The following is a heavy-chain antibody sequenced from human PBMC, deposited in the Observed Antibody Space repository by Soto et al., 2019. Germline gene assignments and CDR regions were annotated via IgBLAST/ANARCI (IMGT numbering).Heavy chain of an antibody. D-gene: IGHD2-21*02. CDR1: GFTFNNYA. V-gene: IGHV3-23*01. CDR3: AKGSVVVAAKFDS. J-gene: IGHJ4*02. Sequence: GGSLRLSCAASGFTFNNYAMSWVRQVPGKGLEWVSAISSSGYSTYYADSVKGRFTISRDNSKNTVYLQMNNLRAEDTAVYYCAKGSVVVAAKFDSWGQGTLVTVSS. CDR2: ISSSGYST.